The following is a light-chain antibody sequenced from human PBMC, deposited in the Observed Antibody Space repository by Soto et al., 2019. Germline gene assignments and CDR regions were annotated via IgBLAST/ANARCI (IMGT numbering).Light chain of an antibody. Sequence: QSALTQPASVSGSPRQSITISCTGTRSDVGSYNLVSWYQQHPGKAPKLMIYEGSKRPSGVSNRFSGSKSGNTASLTISGLQAEDEADYYCCSYAGSSTLVFGEGTKVTVL. J-gene: IGLJ2*01. CDR3: CSYAGSSTLV. V-gene: IGLV2-23*01. CDR2: EGS. CDR1: RSDVGSYNL.